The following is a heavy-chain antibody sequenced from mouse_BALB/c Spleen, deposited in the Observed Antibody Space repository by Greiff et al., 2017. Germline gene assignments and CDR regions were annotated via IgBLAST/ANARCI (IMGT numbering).Heavy chain of an antibody. Sequence: EVQLQESGPGLVKPSQSLSLTCTVTGYSITSDYAWNWIRQFPGNKLEWMGYISYSGSTSYNPSLKSRISITRDTSKNQFFLQLNSVTTEDTATYYCARRGGNPTRGFDYWGQGTTLTVSS. V-gene: IGHV3-2*02. CDR2: ISYSGST. D-gene: IGHD2-1*01. J-gene: IGHJ2*01. CDR1: GYSITSDYA. CDR3: ARRGGNPTRGFDY.